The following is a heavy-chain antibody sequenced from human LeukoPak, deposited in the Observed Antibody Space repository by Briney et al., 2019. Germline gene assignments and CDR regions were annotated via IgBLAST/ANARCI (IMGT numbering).Heavy chain of an antibody. V-gene: IGHV1-8*01. D-gene: IGHD2-15*01. CDR3: AVAAPFYYYYHMDV. Sequence: ASVKVSCKASGYTFTSYDINWVRQTPGQGLEWMGWMNPNSGNTGYAQKFQGRVTMTRNTSITTAYVELSSLRSEDTAVYYCAVAAPFYYYYHMDVWGKGTTVTASS. CDR1: GYTFTSYD. CDR2: MNPNSGNT. J-gene: IGHJ6*03.